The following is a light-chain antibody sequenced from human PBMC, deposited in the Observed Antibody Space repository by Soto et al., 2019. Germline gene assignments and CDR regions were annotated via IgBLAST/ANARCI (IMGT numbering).Light chain of an antibody. V-gene: IGLV2-8*01. Sequence: QSALTQPPSASGSPGQSVTISCTGTSSDVGGYNYVSWYQQYPGKAPKLIIYEVSKRPSGVPDRFYGSKSGSTASLTVSGLQAEHEADSYRSSYAGSNNLVFGGGTKLTVL. CDR2: EVS. J-gene: IGLJ2*01. CDR3: SSYAGSNNLV. CDR1: SSDVGGYNY.